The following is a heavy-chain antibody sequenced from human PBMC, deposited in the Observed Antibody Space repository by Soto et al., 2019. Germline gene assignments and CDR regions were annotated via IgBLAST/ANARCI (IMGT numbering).Heavy chain of an antibody. CDR1: GEYISNGYY. CDR2: IYYSGST. V-gene: IGHV4-38-2*01. Sequence: SETLSLTCAVSGEYISNGYYWAWIRQPPGKWLEWIGSIYYSGSTYYNPSLKSRVTISVDTSKNQFSLKLSSVTAADTAVYYCARHYDFWSGYVDYWGQGTLVTVSS. CDR3: ARHYDFWSGYVDY. J-gene: IGHJ4*02. D-gene: IGHD3-3*01.